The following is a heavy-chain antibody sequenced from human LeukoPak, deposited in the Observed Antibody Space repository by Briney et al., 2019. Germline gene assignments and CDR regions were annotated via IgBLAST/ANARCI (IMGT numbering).Heavy chain of an antibody. D-gene: IGHD2-21*02. V-gene: IGHV3-64*04. CDR1: GITFSRDV. CDR3: ARLAYCGGDCSRYYYYYYGMDV. CDR2: ISSDGGST. Sequence: GGSLRLSRSASGITFSRDVMYWVRQAPGKGPEYVSGISSDGGSTNYADSVKGRFTISRDNAKNTLYLQMNSLRAEDTAVYYCARLAYCGGDCSRYYYYYYGMDVWGQGTTVTVSS. J-gene: IGHJ6*02.